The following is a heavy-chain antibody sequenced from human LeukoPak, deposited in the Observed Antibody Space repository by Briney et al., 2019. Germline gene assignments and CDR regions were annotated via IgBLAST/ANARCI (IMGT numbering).Heavy chain of an antibody. CDR1: GGSISSSSYY. CDR2: IYYSGST. Sequence: SETLSLTCTVSGGSISSSSYYWGWIRQPPGKGLEWIGYIYYSGSTNYNPSLKSRVTISVDTSKNQFSLKLSSVTAADTAVYYCARVIAAATIDYWGQGTLVTVSS. CDR3: ARVIAAATIDY. V-gene: IGHV4-61*05. D-gene: IGHD6-13*01. J-gene: IGHJ4*02.